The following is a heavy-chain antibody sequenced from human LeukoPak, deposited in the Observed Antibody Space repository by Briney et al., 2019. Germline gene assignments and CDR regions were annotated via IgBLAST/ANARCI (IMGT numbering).Heavy chain of an antibody. CDR3: ARSFDYVWGRD. D-gene: IGHD3-16*01. J-gene: IGHJ4*02. CDR1: GFTVSSNY. V-gene: IGHV3-66*01. CDR2: IYSGGST. Sequence: PGGSLRLSCAASGFTVSSNYMSWVRQAPGKGLEWVSVIYSGGSTYYADSVKGRFTISRDNSKNTLYLQMNSLRAEDTAVYYCARSFDYVWGRDWGQGTLVTVSS.